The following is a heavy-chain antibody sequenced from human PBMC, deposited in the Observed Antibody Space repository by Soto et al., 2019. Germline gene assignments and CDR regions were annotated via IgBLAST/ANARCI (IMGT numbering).Heavy chain of an antibody. CDR2: IYYSGST. CDR1: GGSISSGDYY. J-gene: IGHJ4*02. D-gene: IGHD4-17*01. CDR3: SSAPYGDYSYY. Sequence: SETLSLTCTVSGGSISSGDYYWILIRQPPGKGLEWIGYIYYSGSTYYNPSLKSRVTISVDTSKNQFSLKLSSVTAADTAVYYFSSAPYGDYSYYWGQGTLVTVSS. V-gene: IGHV4-30-4*01.